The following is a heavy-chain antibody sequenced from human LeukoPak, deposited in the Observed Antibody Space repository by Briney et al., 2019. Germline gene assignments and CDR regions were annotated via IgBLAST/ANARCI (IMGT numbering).Heavy chain of an antibody. J-gene: IGHJ4*02. CDR2: ISYDGNTI. CDR3: AREGDYVWGSYRSFDY. V-gene: IGHV3-30*03. CDR1: GFSFSSYG. D-gene: IGHD3-16*02. Sequence: PGGSLRLSYAASGFSFSSYGMHWVRQAPGKGLEWLTVISYDGNTIYYADSVKGRFTISRDNSKNTLYLQMNSLRIEDTAVYYCAREGDYVWGSYRSFDYWGQGTLVTVSS.